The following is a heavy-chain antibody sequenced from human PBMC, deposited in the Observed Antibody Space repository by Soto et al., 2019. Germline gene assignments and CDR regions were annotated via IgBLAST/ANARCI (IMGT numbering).Heavy chain of an antibody. D-gene: IGHD6-6*01. Sequence: PGGSLRLSCSASGLTICNNYMGWVRQAPGKGLEWVSVIFSGGSTYYADSLQGRFTISRDNPMSSLYLQMDSLRSEDTAVYYCARIPPDSTSSVPWYCNLWGRLTRITVSS. J-gene: IGHJ2*01. CDR1: GLTICNNY. CDR2: IFSGGST. CDR3: ARIPPDSTSSVPWYCNL. V-gene: IGHV3-53*01.